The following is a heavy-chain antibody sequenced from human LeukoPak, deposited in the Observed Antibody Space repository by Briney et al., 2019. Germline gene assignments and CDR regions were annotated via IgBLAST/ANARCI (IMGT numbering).Heavy chain of an antibody. J-gene: IGHJ3*02. CDR2: IYYSGST. D-gene: IGHD3-22*01. CDR3: VHYDRSHRAFDI. V-gene: IGHV4-59*01. CDR1: GGSISSYY. Sequence: SETLSLTCTVSGGSISSYYWSWIRHPPGKGPEWIGYIYYSGSTNYNPSLKSRLTISVDPSKNPFSPKLSSLTAADTAVYYCVHYDRSHRAFDIWGQGTMVTVSS.